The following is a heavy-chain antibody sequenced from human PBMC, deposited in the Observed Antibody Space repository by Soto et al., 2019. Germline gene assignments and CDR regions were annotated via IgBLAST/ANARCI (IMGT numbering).Heavy chain of an antibody. CDR3: ARERNYYDSSGYYVYYYGMDV. D-gene: IGHD3-22*01. J-gene: IGHJ6*02. V-gene: IGHV1-69*13. CDR1: GGTFSSYA. Sequence: SVKVSCKASGGTFSSYAISWVRQAPGQGLEWMGGIIPIFGTANYAQKLQGRVTITADESTSTAYMELSSLRSEDTAVYYCARERNYYDSSGYYVYYYGMDVWGQGTTVTVSS. CDR2: IIPIFGTA.